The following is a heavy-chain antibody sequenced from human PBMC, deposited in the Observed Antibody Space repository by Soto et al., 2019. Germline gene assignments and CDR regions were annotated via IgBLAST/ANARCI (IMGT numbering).Heavy chain of an antibody. CDR2: SIPIFGTA. J-gene: IGHJ6*02. CDR3: ARARGLYYYYGMDV. V-gene: IGHV1-69*01. CDR1: GGTFSSYA. Sequence: QVQLVQSGAEVKKPGSSVKVSCKASGGTFSSYAISWVRQAPGQGLEWMGGSIPIFGTANYAQKFQGRVTITADESTSTAYMELSSLRSEDTAVYYCARARGLYYYYGMDVWGQGTTVTVSS.